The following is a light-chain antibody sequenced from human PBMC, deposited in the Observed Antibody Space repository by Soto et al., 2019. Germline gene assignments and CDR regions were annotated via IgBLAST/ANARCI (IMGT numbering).Light chain of an antibody. V-gene: IGKV3-20*01. CDR1: QSVSSSY. CDR3: QQYGSSPLWT. J-gene: IGKJ1*01. Sequence: DIVLTQSPGTLSLSPGERATLSCRASQSVSSSYLARYQRKPGQAPRLLIYGASSRATGIPDRFSGSGSGTDFTLTISRLEPEDFAVYYCQQYGSSPLWTFGQGTKVEIK. CDR2: GAS.